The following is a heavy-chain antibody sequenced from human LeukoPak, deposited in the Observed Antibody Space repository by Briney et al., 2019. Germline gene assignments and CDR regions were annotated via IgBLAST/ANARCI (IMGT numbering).Heavy chain of an antibody. CDR2: FDPEDGET. CDR1: RYTLTELS. Sequence: ASVKVSCKVSRYTLTELSMHWVRQAPGKGLEWMGGFDPEDGETIYAQKFQGRVTMTEDTSTDTAYMELSSLRSEDTAVYYCATGGKFTIFGVVTPRRWFDPWGQGTLVTVSS. V-gene: IGHV1-24*01. J-gene: IGHJ5*02. CDR3: ATGGKFTIFGVVTPRRWFDP. D-gene: IGHD3-3*01.